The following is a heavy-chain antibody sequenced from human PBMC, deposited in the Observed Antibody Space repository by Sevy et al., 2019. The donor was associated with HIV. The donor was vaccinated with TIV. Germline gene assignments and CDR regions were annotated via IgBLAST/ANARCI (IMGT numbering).Heavy chain of an antibody. J-gene: IGHJ4*02. D-gene: IGHD2-2*01. Sequence: SETLSLTCTVSGGSINNYYWSWIRQPPGRGLEWIGYIYNSGNTNYNPSLKSRVTISVDTSKNQFSLRLTSVNDADTAVYYCARYPAAPRGGFDYWGQGSLVTVSS. CDR2: IYNSGNT. CDR3: ARYPAAPRGGFDY. CDR1: GGSINNYY. V-gene: IGHV4-59*01.